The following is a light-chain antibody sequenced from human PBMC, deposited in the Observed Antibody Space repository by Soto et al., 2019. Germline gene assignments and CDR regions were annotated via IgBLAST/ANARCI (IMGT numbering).Light chain of an antibody. V-gene: IGKV3-11*01. CDR2: GAS. CDR3: QHRSDWPRLT. CDR1: QSVSSY. J-gene: IGKJ2*01. Sequence: EIVLTQSPATLSLSPGERATLSCRASQSVSSYLAWYQQKPGQAPRLLIFGASYRATGIPARFTGSGSGTDFTLTISSLEPEDFAVYFCQHRSDWPRLTFGQGTKLEIK.